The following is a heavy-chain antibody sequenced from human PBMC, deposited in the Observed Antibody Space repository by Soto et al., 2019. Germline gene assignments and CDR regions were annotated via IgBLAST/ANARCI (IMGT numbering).Heavy chain of an antibody. J-gene: IGHJ4*02. CDR1: GYTFTSYG. V-gene: IGHV1-18*01. CDR2: ISGHNGNT. Sequence: QVQLVQSGAEVKKPGASVKVSCKASGYTFTSYGISWVRQAPGQGLEWMGWISGHNGNTNYAQKIQGRVTMTTDTATSTAYMELRILRSDDTAVYYGAVVLAVGLVDYWGQGTLVTVSS. CDR3: AVVLAVGLVDY. D-gene: IGHD6-19*01.